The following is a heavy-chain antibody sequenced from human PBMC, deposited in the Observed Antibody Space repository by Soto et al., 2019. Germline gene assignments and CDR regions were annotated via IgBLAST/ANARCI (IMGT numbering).Heavy chain of an antibody. CDR1: GVSLSTSGVG. Sequence: SGPTLVKPTQTLTLTCTFSGVSLSTSGVGVGWIRQPPGKALEWLALIYWNDDKRYSPSMKSRLTITKDTSNNQIVLTMTNMDPVDTATYYCAHGDTIFGVVIHFDYWGQGTLVTVSS. J-gene: IGHJ4*02. V-gene: IGHV2-5*01. CDR3: AHGDTIFGVVIHFDY. D-gene: IGHD3-3*01. CDR2: IYWNDDK.